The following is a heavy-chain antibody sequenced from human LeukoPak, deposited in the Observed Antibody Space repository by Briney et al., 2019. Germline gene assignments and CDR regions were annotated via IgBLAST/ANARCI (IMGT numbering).Heavy chain of an antibody. V-gene: IGHV3-7*01. CDR3: ARDYRGYRAPYYFDY. Sequence: GGSLTLSCAASGFTFRSYWMSWVRRAPGKGLEEVAKIKQDGSEKYYVDSVKGRFTISRDNAKTSLYLQMNSLRAEGTAVYYCARDYRGYRAPYYFDYWGQGTLVTVSS. J-gene: IGHJ4*02. D-gene: IGHD2-15*01. CDR1: GFTFRSYW. CDR2: IKQDGSEK.